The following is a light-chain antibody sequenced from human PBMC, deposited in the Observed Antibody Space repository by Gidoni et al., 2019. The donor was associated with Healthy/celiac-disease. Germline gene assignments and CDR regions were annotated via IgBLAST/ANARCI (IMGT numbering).Light chain of an antibody. Sequence: SYELTQPSSVSVSPGQTARITCSGDALPKQYAYWYQQKPGQAPVLVIYKDSERPSGIPERFSGSSSGTTVTLTISGVQAEDEADYYCQSADSSGTYPVFGGGPKLTVL. J-gene: IGLJ2*01. CDR3: QSADSSGTYPV. V-gene: IGLV3-25*03. CDR2: KDS. CDR1: ALPKQY.